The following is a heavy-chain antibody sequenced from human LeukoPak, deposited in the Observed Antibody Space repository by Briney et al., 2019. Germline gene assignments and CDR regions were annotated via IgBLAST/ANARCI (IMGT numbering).Heavy chain of an antibody. Sequence: GGSLKLSCAASGFTFSGSVMNWVRQAAGKGLEWVGRIRSKRNNYATAYAASVKGRFTISRDDSKNTVYLHMGSLKTEDTALYYCSRLEDSSPIEVALNIWGQGTVVTVSS. J-gene: IGHJ3*02. CDR2: IRSKRNNYAT. V-gene: IGHV3-73*01. D-gene: IGHD6-13*01. CDR1: GFTFSGSV. CDR3: SRLEDSSPIEVALNI.